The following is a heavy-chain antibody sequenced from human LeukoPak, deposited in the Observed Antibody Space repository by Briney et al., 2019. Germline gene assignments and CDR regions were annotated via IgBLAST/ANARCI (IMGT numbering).Heavy chain of an antibody. CDR2: VYPRDSDT. Sequence: GESLKISCKASGYSFSNYWIGGGRQVPGKGLEWMWIVYPRDSDTRYSPSFQGQVTISADKSLSTAYLQWSSLKASDTAVYYCARPGERSRRDWNLDQWGQGTLVTVSS. CDR1: GYSFSNYW. D-gene: IGHD1-1*01. J-gene: IGHJ4*01. CDR3: ARPGERSRRDWNLDQ. V-gene: IGHV5-51*01.